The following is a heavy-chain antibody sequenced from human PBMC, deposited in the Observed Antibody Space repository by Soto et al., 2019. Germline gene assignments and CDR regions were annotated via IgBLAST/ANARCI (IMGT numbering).Heavy chain of an antibody. J-gene: IGHJ4*02. V-gene: IGHV1-8*01. CDR2: MNPNSGNT. Sequence: GASVKVSCKASGYTFTSYDINWVRQATGQGLEWMGWMNPNSGNTGYAQKFQGRVTMTRNTSISTAYMELSSLRSDDTAVYYCARDGAIAVAGTFDYWGQGTLVTVSS. D-gene: IGHD6-19*01. CDR3: ARDGAIAVAGTFDY. CDR1: GYTFTSYD.